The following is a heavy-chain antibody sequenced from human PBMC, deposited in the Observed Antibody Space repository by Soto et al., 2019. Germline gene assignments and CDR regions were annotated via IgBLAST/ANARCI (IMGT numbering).Heavy chain of an antibody. D-gene: IGHD3-10*01. CDR2: IYYSGST. CDR1: GGSISSYY. J-gene: IGHJ6*03. V-gene: IGHV4-39*01. CDR3: ARQGRYGSGSSSYYYYYYMDI. Sequence: SETLSLTCTVSGGSISSYYWGWIRQPPGKGLEWIGSIYYSGSTYYNPSLKSRVTISVDTSKNQFSLKLSSVTAADTAVYYCARQGRYGSGSSSYYYYYYMDIWGKGTTVTVSS.